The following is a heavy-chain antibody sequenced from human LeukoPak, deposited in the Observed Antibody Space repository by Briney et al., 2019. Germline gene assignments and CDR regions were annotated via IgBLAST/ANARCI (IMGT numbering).Heavy chain of an antibody. CDR2: IYTSGST. V-gene: IGHV4-4*07. J-gene: IGHJ4*02. CDR1: GGSISSYY. Sequence: KPSETLSLTCTVSGGSISSYYWSWIRQPPGKGLEWIGRIYTSGSTNYNPSLKSRVTMSVDTSKNQFSLKLSSVTAADTAVYYCASSAVLRFLEWPSGPLYYFDYWGQGTLVTVSS. D-gene: IGHD3-3*01. CDR3: ASSAVLRFLEWPSGPLYYFDY.